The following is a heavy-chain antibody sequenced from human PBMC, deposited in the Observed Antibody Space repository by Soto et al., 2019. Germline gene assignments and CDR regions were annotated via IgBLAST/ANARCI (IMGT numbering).Heavy chain of an antibody. CDR3: AKHSLGYCSGGSCYPDYYYGIDV. CDR2: ISAYNGNT. V-gene: IGHV1-18*01. J-gene: IGHJ6*02. D-gene: IGHD2-15*01. CDR1: GYTFTSYG. Sequence: QVQLVQSGAEVKKPGASVKVSCKASGYTFTSYGISWVRQAPGQGLEWMGWISAYNGNTNYAQKLQGRVTMTTDTATSTAYMELRSLRSDDTAVYYCAKHSLGYCSGGSCYPDYYYGIDVWGQGTTVTVSS.